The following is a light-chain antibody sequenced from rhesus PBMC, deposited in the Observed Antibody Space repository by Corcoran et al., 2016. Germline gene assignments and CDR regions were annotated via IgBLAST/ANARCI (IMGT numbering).Light chain of an antibody. CDR2: KAS. CDR1: QDISHW. V-gene: IGKV1-22*01. Sequence: DIQMTQSPSSLSASVGDTVTITCRASQDISHWLAWYQQSPGKAPKLLSYKASRLQSGVPSRFTGSGSGTEFTLPISSLQSEDFGTYDCKQFSIRPLTFGGGTKVEI. J-gene: IGKJ4*01. CDR3: KQFSIRPLT.